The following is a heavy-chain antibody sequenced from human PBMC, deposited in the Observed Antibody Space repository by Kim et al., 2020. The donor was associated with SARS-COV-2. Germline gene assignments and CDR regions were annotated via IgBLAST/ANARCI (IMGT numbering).Heavy chain of an antibody. D-gene: IGHD2-21*01. J-gene: IGHJ4*02. CDR1: GFTFSSYA. CDR3: ARDHILEGHFDY. Sequence: GGSLRLSCAASGFTFSSYAMHWVRQAPGKGLEWVAVISYDGSNKYYADSVKGRFTISRDNSKNTLYLQMNSLRAEDTAVYYCARDHILEGHFDYWGQGTLVTVSS. CDR2: ISYDGSNK. V-gene: IGHV3-30*04.